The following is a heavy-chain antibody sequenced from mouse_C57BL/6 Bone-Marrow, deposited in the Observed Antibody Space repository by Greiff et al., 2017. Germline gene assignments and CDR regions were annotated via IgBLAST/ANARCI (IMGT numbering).Heavy chain of an antibody. V-gene: IGHV1-64*01. CDR3: AREGGLLRFAY. CDR1: GYTFTSYW. Sequence: QVQLQQPGAELVKPGASVKLSCKASGYTFTSYWMHWVKQRPGQGLEWIGMIHPNSGSTNYNEKFKSKATLTVDKSSSTAYMQLSSLTSEDSAVYYCAREGGLLRFAYWGQGTLVTVSA. CDR2: IHPNSGST. D-gene: IGHD1-1*01. J-gene: IGHJ3*01.